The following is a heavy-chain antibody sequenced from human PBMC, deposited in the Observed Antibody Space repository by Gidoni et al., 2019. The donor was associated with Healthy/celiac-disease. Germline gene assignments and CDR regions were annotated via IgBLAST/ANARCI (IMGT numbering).Heavy chain of an antibody. CDR2: MNPNSGNT. V-gene: IGHV1-8*01. D-gene: IGHD3-16*02. J-gene: IGHJ5*02. CDR3: AREYYDYVWGSYRSNWFDP. Sequence: QVQLVQSGAEVKKPGASVKVSCKASGYTFTSYDINWVRQATGQGLEWMGWMNPNSGNTGYAQKFQGRVTMTRNTSISTAYMELSSLRSEDTAVYYCAREYYDYVWGSYRSNWFDPWGQGTLVTVSS. CDR1: GYTFTSYD.